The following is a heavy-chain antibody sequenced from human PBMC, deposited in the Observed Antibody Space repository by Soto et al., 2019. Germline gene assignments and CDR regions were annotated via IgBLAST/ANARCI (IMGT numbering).Heavy chain of an antibody. CDR2: IYYSGST. CDR1: GGSITSSSYY. Sequence: QLHLRESGPGLVKPSETLSLTCTVSGGSITSSSYYWGWIRQPPGKGLEWIGSIYYSGSTYYNPSRKGRVTISVDTSKNQFSLKLSSVTAADTAVYYCATQEVGGTYVYTFDPWGQGTLVTVSS. V-gene: IGHV4-39*01. J-gene: IGHJ5*02. CDR3: ATQEVGGTYVYTFDP. D-gene: IGHD1-26*01.